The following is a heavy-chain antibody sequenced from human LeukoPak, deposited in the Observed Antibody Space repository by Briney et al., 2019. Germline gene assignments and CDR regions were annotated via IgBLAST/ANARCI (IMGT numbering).Heavy chain of an antibody. Sequence: ASVKVSCKASGGTFSSDTISWVRQAPGQGLEWMGRINPNSGGTNYAQKFQGRVTMTRDTSISTAYMELSRLRSDDTAVYYCARGMATIALSDAFDIWGQGTMVTVSS. CDR1: GGTFSSDT. CDR2: INPNSGGT. CDR3: ARGMATIALSDAFDI. V-gene: IGHV1-2*06. J-gene: IGHJ3*02. D-gene: IGHD5-24*01.